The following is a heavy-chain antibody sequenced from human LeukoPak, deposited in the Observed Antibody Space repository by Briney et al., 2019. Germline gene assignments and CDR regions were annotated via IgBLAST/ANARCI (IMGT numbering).Heavy chain of an antibody. CDR2: IIPIFGTA. CDR3: ARDTSEEYQLLPDAFDI. J-gene: IGHJ3*02. V-gene: IGHV1-69*05. CDR1: GGTFSSYA. D-gene: IGHD2-2*01. Sequence: GSSVKVSCKASGGTFSSYAISWVRQAPGQGLEWMGGIIPIFGTANYAQKFQGRVTITTDESTSTAYMELSSLRSEDTAVYYCARDTSEEYQLLPDAFDIWGQGTMVTVSS.